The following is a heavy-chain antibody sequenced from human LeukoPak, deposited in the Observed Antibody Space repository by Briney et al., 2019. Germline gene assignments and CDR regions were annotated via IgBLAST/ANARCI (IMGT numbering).Heavy chain of an antibody. Sequence: SETLSLTCTVSGGSISSGSYYWSWIRQPAGKGLEWIGRIYTSGSTNYNPSLKSRVTISVDTSKNQFSLKLSSVTAADTAVYYCARGGYSSPWGQGTLVTVSS. J-gene: IGHJ5*02. D-gene: IGHD6-13*01. CDR3: ARGGYSSP. V-gene: IGHV4-61*02. CDR2: IYTSGST. CDR1: GGSISSGSYY.